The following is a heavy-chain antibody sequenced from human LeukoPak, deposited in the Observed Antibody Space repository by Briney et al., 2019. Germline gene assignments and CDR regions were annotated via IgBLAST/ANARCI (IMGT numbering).Heavy chain of an antibody. D-gene: IGHD5-18*01. CDR3: ARVGDTAMAPFSW. V-gene: IGHV4-34*01. J-gene: IGHJ1*01. CDR2: ISHSGIT. Sequence: SETLSLTCAVYGGSFSAYYWSWIRHPPGKGLEWIGEISHSGITNYNPSLKSRVTLLIDTSNNQFSLKLTSVTAADTAMYYCARVGDTAMAPFSWWGQGTLVTVSS. CDR1: GGSFSAYY.